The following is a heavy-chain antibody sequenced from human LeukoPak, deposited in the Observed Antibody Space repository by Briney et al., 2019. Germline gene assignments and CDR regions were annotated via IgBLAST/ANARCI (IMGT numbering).Heavy chain of an antibody. CDR2: IYPGDSDT. CDR1: GYSFTNYW. Sequence: GESLKISCRASGYSFTNYWIGWVRQMPGKGLEWMGIIYPGDSDTKYSPSFQGQVTISVDKSIITAYLHWSSLKASGTAMYLCVRASTGGWFDPWGQGTLVTVSS. CDR3: VRASTGGWFDP. D-gene: IGHD4-17*01. J-gene: IGHJ5*02. V-gene: IGHV5-51*01.